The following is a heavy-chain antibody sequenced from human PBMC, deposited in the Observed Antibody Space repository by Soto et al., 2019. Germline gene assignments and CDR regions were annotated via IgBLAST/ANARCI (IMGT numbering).Heavy chain of an antibody. CDR3: ARGPFNRYYFDY. CDR2: IYYSGTT. V-gene: IGHV4-59*08. D-gene: IGHD3-16*02. J-gene: IGHJ4*02. CDR1: GGSISSYY. Sequence: SETLSLTCTVAGGSISSYYWSWIRQPRGKGMEWIGFIYYSGTTNYNPSLRSRVTISLDTSENQFSLKLNSVTAADPAVYYCARGPFNRYYFDYWGQGTLVTVSS.